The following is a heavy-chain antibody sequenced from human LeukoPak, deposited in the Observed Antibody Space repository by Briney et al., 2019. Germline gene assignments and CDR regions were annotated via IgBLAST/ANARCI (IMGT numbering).Heavy chain of an antibody. V-gene: IGHV1-2*02. J-gene: IGHJ4*02. CDR1: GYTFTGYY. D-gene: IGHD2-2*01. Sequence: ASVKVSCKASGYTFTGYYMHWVRQAPGQGLEWMGWINPNSGGTNYAQKFQGRVTMTRDTSISTAYMELSRLRSDDTAVYYCARGCSSTSCYYWYGYWGQGTLVTVSS. CDR2: INPNSGGT. CDR3: ARGCSSTSCYYWYGY.